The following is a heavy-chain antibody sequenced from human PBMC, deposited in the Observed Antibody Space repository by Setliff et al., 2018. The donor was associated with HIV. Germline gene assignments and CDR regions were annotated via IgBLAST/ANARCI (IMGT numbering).Heavy chain of an antibody. CDR2: IIPIVGIP. V-gene: IGHV1-69*10. CDR1: GGTFSRYA. Sequence: SVKVSCKASGGTFSRYAIAWVRQAPGQGLGWMGGIIPIVGIPNYAQKFQGRVSITADKSAITAYMELSSLRSEDTAVYYCARSTDSSSFDYWGQGTLVTVSS. CDR3: ARSTDSSSFDY. J-gene: IGHJ4*02. D-gene: IGHD6-13*01.